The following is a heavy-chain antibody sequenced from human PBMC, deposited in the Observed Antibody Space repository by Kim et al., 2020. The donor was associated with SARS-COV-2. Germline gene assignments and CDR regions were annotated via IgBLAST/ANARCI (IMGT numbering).Heavy chain of an antibody. Sequence: TTEYAASVKGRFTISRDDSKNSLYLQMNSLKTEDTAVYYCARVFLNWFDPWGQGTLVTVSS. CDR2: TT. CDR3: ARVFLNWFDP. J-gene: IGHJ5*02. V-gene: IGHV3-72*01.